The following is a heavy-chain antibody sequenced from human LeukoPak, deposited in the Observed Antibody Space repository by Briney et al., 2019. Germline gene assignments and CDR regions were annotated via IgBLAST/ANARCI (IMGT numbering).Heavy chain of an antibody. V-gene: IGHV3-21*01. J-gene: IGHJ4*02. CDR2: ISSSSSYI. Sequence: PGGSLRLSCAASGFTFDDYAMRWVRQAPGKGLEWVSSISSSSSYIYYADSVKGRFTISRDNAKNSLYLQMNSLRAEDTAVYYCARGSPHYWGQGTLVTVSS. CDR3: ARGSPHY. CDR1: GFTFDDYA.